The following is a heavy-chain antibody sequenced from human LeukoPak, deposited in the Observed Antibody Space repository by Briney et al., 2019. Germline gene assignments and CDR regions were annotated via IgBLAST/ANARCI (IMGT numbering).Heavy chain of an antibody. D-gene: IGHD2-2*01. CDR3: ARSVVVVPAYSTPYYYYMDV. Sequence: SETLSLTCTVSGGSISSYYWSWIRQPAGKGLEWIGRIYTSGSTNYNPSLKSRVTMSVDTSKNQFSLKLSSVTAADTAVYYCARSVVVVPAYSTPYYYYMDVWGKGTTVTVSS. J-gene: IGHJ6*03. CDR1: GGSISSYY. CDR2: IYTSGST. V-gene: IGHV4-4*07.